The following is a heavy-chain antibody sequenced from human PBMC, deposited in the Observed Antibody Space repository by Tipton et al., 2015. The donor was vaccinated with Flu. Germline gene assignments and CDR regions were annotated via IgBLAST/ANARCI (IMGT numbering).Heavy chain of an antibody. V-gene: IGHV3-7*01. Sequence: LRLSCAASGFAFSSYWVLWVRQAPGKGLEWVANINEDGSTTYYLGSVKGRFTISRDNARNSVFLQMNSLRVEDTALYYCAIFKNPGHWGQGTLVTVSS. CDR3: AIFKNPGH. D-gene: IGHD2/OR15-2a*01. CDR1: GFAFSSYW. CDR2: INEDGSTT. J-gene: IGHJ4*02.